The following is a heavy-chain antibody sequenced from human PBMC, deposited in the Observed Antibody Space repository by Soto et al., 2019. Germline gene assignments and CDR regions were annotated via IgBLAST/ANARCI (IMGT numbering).Heavy chain of an antibody. CDR2: IYPGDSDT. CDR1: CYRFSLYF. Sequence: PGESLNLSCQASCYRFSLYFIGCVRQLPGKGLEWMGIIYPGDSDTKYSPSFQGQVTISADKSITTAYLQWNSLKASDTAMYYCARHTPFPYTVDIDHRGQGTLVTVSS. V-gene: IGHV5-51*01. CDR3: ARHTPFPYTVDIDH. J-gene: IGHJ4*02. D-gene: IGHD3-16*01.